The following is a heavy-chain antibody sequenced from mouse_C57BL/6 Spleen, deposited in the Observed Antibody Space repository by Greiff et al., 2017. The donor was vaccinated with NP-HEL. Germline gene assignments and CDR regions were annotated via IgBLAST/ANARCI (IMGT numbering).Heavy chain of an antibody. V-gene: IGHV1-77*01. CDR1: GYTFTDYY. D-gene: IGHD1-1*02. CDR3: ASTMASGFAY. J-gene: IGHJ3*01. CDR2: IGPGSGST. Sequence: VQLQQSGAELVKPGASVKISCKASGYTFTDYYINWVKQRPGQGLEWIGKIGPGSGSTYYHEKFKGKATLTAAKSSSTAYMQLSSLTSEDSAVYFCASTMASGFAYWGQGTLVTVSA.